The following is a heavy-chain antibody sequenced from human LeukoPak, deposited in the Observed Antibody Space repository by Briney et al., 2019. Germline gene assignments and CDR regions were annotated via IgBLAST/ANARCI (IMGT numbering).Heavy chain of an antibody. CDR1: GGSISSGGYY. V-gene: IGHV4-31*03. Sequence: SETLSLTCTVSGGSISSGGYYWSWIRQHPGKGLEWIGYIYYSGSTYYNPSLKSRVTISVDTSKNQFSLKLSSVTAADTAVYYCASTYGSGSYSPYYYYYGMDVWGQGTTVTVSS. CDR3: ASTYGSGSYSPYYYYYGMDV. D-gene: IGHD3-10*01. J-gene: IGHJ6*02. CDR2: IYYSGST.